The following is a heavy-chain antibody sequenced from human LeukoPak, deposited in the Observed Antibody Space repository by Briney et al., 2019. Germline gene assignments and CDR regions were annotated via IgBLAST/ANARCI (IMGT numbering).Heavy chain of an antibody. CDR2: INPNSGGT. CDR1: GYTFTSYY. CDR3: AREELPDYGGNSYRYYYMDV. D-gene: IGHD4-23*01. Sequence: ASVKVSCKASGYTFTSYYMHWVRQAPGQGLEWMGWINPNSGGTNYAQKFQGRVTMTRDTSISTAYMELSRLRSDDTAVYYCAREELPDYGGNSYRYYYMDVWGKGTTVTVSS. V-gene: IGHV1-2*02. J-gene: IGHJ6*03.